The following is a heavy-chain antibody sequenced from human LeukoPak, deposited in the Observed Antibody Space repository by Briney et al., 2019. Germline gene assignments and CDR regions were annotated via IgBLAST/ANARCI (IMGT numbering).Heavy chain of an antibody. V-gene: IGHV4-34*01. D-gene: IGHD3-10*01. J-gene: IGHJ4*02. CDR2: INHSGST. CDR1: GGSFSGYY. CDR3: ARHGDYGSGSYYPGGPFDY. Sequence: SETLSLTCAVYGGSFSGYYWSWIRQPPGKGLEWIGEINHSGSTNYNPSLKSRVTISVDTSKNQFSLKLSSVTAADTAVYYCARHGDYGSGSYYPGGPFDYWGQGTLVTVSS.